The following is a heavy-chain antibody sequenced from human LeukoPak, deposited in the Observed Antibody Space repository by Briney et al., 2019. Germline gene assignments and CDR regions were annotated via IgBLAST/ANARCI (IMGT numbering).Heavy chain of an antibody. Sequence: SGTLSLTCTVSGVSISSGDYNWSWIRQPPGKGLEWIGYIYYSGSTYYNPSLKSRVTISVDTSKNQFSLKLSSVTAADTAVYYCARDQASREVAAAGNYYYGMDVWGQGTTVTVSS. D-gene: IGHD6-13*01. J-gene: IGHJ6*02. CDR3: ARDQASREVAAAGNYYYGMDV. CDR1: GVSISSGDYN. V-gene: IGHV4-30-4*01. CDR2: IYYSGST.